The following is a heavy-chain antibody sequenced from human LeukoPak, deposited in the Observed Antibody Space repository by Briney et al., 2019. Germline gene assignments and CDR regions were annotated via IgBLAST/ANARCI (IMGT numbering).Heavy chain of an antibody. V-gene: IGHV1-8*01. D-gene: IGHD6-13*01. CDR1: GYTFTSYD. CDR2: MNPNSGNT. J-gene: IGHJ5*02. Sequence: ASVKVSCKASGYTFTSYDINWVRQATGQGLEWMGWMNPNSGNTGYAQKFQGRVTMTRDTSISTAYMELSRLRSDDTAVYYCAREGITAPETNWFDPWGQGTLVTVSS. CDR3: AREGITAPETNWFDP.